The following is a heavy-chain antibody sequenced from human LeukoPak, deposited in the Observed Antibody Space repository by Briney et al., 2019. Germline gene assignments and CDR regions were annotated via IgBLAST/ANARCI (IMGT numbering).Heavy chain of an antibody. D-gene: IGHD3-3*01. Sequence: PSETLSLTCAVYGGSFSGYYWSWIRQPPGKGLEWIGEINHSGSTNYNPSLKSRVTISVDTSKNQFSLKLSSVTAADTAVYYCARGRDFWSGYYGGHRGNFDYWGQGTLVTVSS. CDR3: ARGRDFWSGYYGGHRGNFDY. V-gene: IGHV4-34*01. CDR1: GGSFSGYY. J-gene: IGHJ4*02. CDR2: INHSGST.